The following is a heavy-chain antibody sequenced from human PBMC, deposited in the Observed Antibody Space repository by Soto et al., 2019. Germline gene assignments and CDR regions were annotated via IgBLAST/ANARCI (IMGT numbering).Heavy chain of an antibody. CDR3: AREGSRYWFDP. CDR2: IYYSGST. J-gene: IGHJ5*02. V-gene: IGHV4-59*01. Sequence: SETLSLTCTVSGGSISSYYWSWIRQPPGKGLEWIGYIYYSGSTNYNPSLKSRVTISVDTSMNQFSLKLSSATAADTAVYYCAREGSRYWFDPWGQGTLVTVSS. CDR1: GGSISSYY. D-gene: IGHD2-2*01.